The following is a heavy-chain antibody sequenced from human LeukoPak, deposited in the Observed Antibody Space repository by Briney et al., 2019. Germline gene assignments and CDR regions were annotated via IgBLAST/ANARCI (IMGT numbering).Heavy chain of an antibody. V-gene: IGHV1-2*02. Sequence: ASVKVSCKASGYTFTRYYMHWVRQAPGQGLEWMGWINPNSGDTKYAQKFQGRVTMTRDTSISTAYMELTRISSDDTAVYYCARDHGDNLGSFDYWGQGTLVTVSS. D-gene: IGHD4-17*01. CDR3: ARDHGDNLGSFDY. CDR2: INPNSGDT. J-gene: IGHJ4*02. CDR1: GYTFTRYY.